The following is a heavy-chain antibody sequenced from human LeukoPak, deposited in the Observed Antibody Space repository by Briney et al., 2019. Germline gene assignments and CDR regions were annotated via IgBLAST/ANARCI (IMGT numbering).Heavy chain of an antibody. Sequence: GGSLRLSCAASGFTLRKSAMSWVREAPGRGREWVSGISGSGDSTYYADSVKGRFTISRDNSKNTLYLQMNSLRAEDTALYYCARSYYGSGSYPFWGQGTLVTVSS. CDR3: ARSYYGSGSYPF. V-gene: IGHV3-23*01. J-gene: IGHJ4*02. D-gene: IGHD3-10*01. CDR2: ISGSGDST. CDR1: GFTLRKSA.